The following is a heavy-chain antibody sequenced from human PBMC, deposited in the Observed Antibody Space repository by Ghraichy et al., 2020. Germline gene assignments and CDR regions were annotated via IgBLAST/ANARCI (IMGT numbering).Heavy chain of an antibody. V-gene: IGHV3-48*02. Sequence: GGSLRLSCAASGFTFSTYNMNWVRQAPGKGLEWLSSISSSSSTISYADSVKGRFTISRDNAKNSLYLQMNNLRDEDTAVYYYARKDYFNSGTYYIPFFDYWGKGTLVTVSS. J-gene: IGHJ4*02. D-gene: IGHD3-10*01. CDR3: ARKDYFNSGTYYIPFFDY. CDR1: GFTFSTYN. CDR2: ISSSSSTI.